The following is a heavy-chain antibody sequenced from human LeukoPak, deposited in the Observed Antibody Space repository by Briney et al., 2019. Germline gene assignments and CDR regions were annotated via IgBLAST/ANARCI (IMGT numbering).Heavy chain of an antibody. J-gene: IGHJ4*02. V-gene: IGHV3-20*04. CDR1: GFTFDDFG. CDR3: ARGSEVVTAIPWYFDY. Sequence: GGSLRLSCAASGFTFDDFGMSWVRQAPGKGLEWVSGINWNGGSTGYADSVKGRFTISRDNGKNSLYLQMNSLRDEDTALYYCARGSEVVTAIPWYFDYWGQGTLVTVSS. CDR2: INWNGGST. D-gene: IGHD2-21*02.